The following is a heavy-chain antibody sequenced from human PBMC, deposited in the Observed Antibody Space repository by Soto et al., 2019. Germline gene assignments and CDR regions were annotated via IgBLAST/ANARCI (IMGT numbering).Heavy chain of an antibody. D-gene: IGHD1-26*01. CDR2: IIPIFGTA. CDR1: GGTFSSYA. Sequence: ASVKVSCKASGGTFSSYAISWVRQAPGQGLEWMGGIIPIFGTANYAQKFQGRVTITADESTSTAYMELSSLRSEDTAVYYCARDLIRVGATGYYYYGMDVWGQGTTVTVSS. J-gene: IGHJ6*02. CDR3: ARDLIRVGATGYYYYGMDV. V-gene: IGHV1-69*13.